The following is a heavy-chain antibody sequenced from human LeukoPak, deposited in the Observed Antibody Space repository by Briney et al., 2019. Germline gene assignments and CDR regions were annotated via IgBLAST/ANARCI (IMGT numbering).Heavy chain of an antibody. CDR2: IWYDGSNK. CDR3: AKDYNDFWSGYPIYYYYYYMDV. Sequence: PGGSLRLSCAASGFTFSSYGMHWVRQAPGKGLEWVAVIWYDGSNKYYADSVKGRFTISRDNSKNTLYLQMNSLRAEDTAVYYCAKDYNDFWSGYPIYYYYYYMDVWGKGTTVTVSS. J-gene: IGHJ6*03. CDR1: GFTFSSYG. D-gene: IGHD3-3*01. V-gene: IGHV3-33*06.